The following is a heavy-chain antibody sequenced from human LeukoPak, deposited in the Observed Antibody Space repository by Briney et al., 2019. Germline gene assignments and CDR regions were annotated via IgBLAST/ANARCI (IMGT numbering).Heavy chain of an antibody. CDR1: GFTFNTYA. CDR2: IIGNGGDI. Sequence: GGPLGLSCAASGFTFNTYAMNWVRQAPGKGLEWVSVIIGNGGDIHYAGSVRGRFTISRDNSKNTLYLQMNSLRVEDTAVYYCAKDRIPDGRYSIDFWGPGTLVTVSS. CDR3: AKDRIPDGRYSIDF. J-gene: IGHJ4*02. V-gene: IGHV3-23*01. D-gene: IGHD5-24*01.